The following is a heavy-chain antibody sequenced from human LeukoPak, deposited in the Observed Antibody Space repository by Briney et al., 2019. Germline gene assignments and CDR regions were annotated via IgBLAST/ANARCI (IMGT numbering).Heavy chain of an antibody. CDR1: GYSISSGYY. CDR2: IYHSGST. D-gene: IGHD2-2*01. CDR3: ARGNDCSSTSCDFDY. Sequence: SETLSLTCTVSGYSISSGYYWGWIRQPPGKGLEWIGSIYHSGSTYYNPSLKSRVTISVDTSKNQFSLKLSSVTAADTAVYYCARGNDCSSTSCDFDYWGQGTLVTVSS. V-gene: IGHV4-38-2*02. J-gene: IGHJ4*02.